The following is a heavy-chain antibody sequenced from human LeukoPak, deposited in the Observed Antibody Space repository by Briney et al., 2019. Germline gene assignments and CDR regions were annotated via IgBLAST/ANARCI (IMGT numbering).Heavy chain of an antibody. D-gene: IGHD3-22*01. CDR3: ARDLRNYDDTSGYYPNTFDD. J-gene: IGHJ4*02. CDR2: ISSSRSYI. Sequence: GGSLRLSCAASGFTFSTYSMSWVRQAPGKGLEWVSSISSSRSYIYYADSVKGRFTISRDNAKNSLYLQMNSLRAEDTAVYYCARDLRNYDDTSGYYPNTFDDWGQGTLVTVSS. V-gene: IGHV3-21*01. CDR1: GFTFSTYS.